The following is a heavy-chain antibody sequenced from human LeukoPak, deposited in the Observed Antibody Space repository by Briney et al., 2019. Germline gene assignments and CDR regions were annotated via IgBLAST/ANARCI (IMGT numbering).Heavy chain of an antibody. CDR2: IYYGGST. J-gene: IGHJ4*02. Sequence: SETLSLTCTVSGGPINSGTYYWGWIRQPPGKGLEWIGNIYYGGSTFCNPSLKSRVTMSLDTSKNQFSLMLSSVTAADTAVYYCATNYYDNSGYSDYWGQGTLVTVSS. CDR3: ATNYYDNSGYSDY. D-gene: IGHD3-22*01. CDR1: GGPINSGTYY. V-gene: IGHV4-39*07.